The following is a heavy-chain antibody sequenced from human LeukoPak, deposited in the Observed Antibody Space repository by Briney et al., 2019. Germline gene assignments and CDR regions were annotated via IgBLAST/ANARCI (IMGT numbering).Heavy chain of an antibody. J-gene: IGHJ5*02. D-gene: IGHD3-16*01. CDR2: ISSSSSYI. Sequence: GGSLRLSCAASGFSFSSYTMNWVRQAPGKGLEWVSSISSSSSYIYYADSVKGRITISRDNAKNSLYLQMNSLRAEDTDVYYCEMGGTWGQATLVPVSS. CDR3: EMGGT. V-gene: IGHV3-21*01. CDR1: GFSFSSYT.